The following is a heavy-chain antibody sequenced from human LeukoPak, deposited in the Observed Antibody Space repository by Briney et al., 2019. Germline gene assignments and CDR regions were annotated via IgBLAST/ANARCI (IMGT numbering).Heavy chain of an antibody. CDR3: ARDRYGDGFAHLDY. V-gene: IGHV1-2*02. J-gene: IGHJ4*02. Sequence: ASVKVSCKASGYTFTSYAIHWVRQAPGQGLEWMGWITPSGGTNYPQKFQGRVAITWDTSITTAYMDLSRLASDDTAVYYCARDRYGDGFAHLDYWGQGALVTVSS. D-gene: IGHD5-24*01. CDR2: ITPSGGT. CDR1: GYTFTSYA.